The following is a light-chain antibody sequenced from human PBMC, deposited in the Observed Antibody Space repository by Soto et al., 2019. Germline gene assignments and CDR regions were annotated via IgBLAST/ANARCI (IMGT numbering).Light chain of an antibody. CDR1: SSDIGRYNY. CDR2: DVS. CDR3: SSYISSSTYV. Sequence: QSALTQPASVSGSPGQSITISCTGTSSDIGRYNYVSWYQQYPGKAPKFMIYDVSNRPSGVSNRFSGSKSGNTASLTISGLQAEDEADYYCSSYISSSTYVFGTGTTVTVL. V-gene: IGLV2-14*03. J-gene: IGLJ1*01.